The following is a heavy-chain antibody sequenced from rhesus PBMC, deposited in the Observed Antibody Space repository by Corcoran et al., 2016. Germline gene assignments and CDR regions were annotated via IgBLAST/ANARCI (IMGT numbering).Heavy chain of an antibody. D-gene: IGHD3-9*01. J-gene: IGHJ3*01. CDR2: IYGSGGGT. Sequence: QVQLQESGPGLVKPSETLSLTCAVSGGSISDDYYWSWIRQPQGKGLEWIGYIYGSGGGTNYNPSLKNPVTLSIDTAKNQFSLKLSSVTAADTAVYYCASEDDYGYYYTAAFDFWGQGLRVTVSS. CDR1: GGSISDDYY. V-gene: IGHV4-106*01. CDR3: ASEDDYGYYYTAAFDF.